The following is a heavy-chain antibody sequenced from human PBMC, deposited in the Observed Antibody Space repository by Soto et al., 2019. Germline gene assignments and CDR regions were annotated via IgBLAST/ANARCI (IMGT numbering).Heavy chain of an antibody. Sequence: SETLSLTCSVSGGSISSHYYYWSWVRQPPGKGLEWIGYIYYSGSTYYNPSLKSRVTISVDTSKNQFSLKLRSVTAADTAVYYCARDLIYGMDVWGQGTTVTVSS. V-gene: IGHV4-30-4*01. CDR3: ARDLIYGMDV. CDR1: GGSISSHYYY. D-gene: IGHD2-21*01. CDR2: IYYSGST. J-gene: IGHJ6*02.